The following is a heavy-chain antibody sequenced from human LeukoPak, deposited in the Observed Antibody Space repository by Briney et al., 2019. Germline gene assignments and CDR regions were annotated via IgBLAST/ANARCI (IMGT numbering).Heavy chain of an antibody. CDR1: GGSISSYY. J-gene: IGHJ2*01. V-gene: IGHV4-59*01. CDR2: IYYSGST. Sequence: PSETLSLTCTVSGGSISSYYWSWIRQPPGKGLEWIGYIYYSGSTNYNPSLKSRVTISVDTSKNQFSLKLSSVTAADTAVYYCARRVDTAMVNFLNYWYFGLWGRGTLVTVSS. D-gene: IGHD5-18*01. CDR3: ARRVDTAMVNFLNYWYFGL.